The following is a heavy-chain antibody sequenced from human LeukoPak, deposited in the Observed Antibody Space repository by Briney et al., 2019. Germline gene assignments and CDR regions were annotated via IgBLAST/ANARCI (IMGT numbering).Heavy chain of an antibody. J-gene: IGHJ6*02. CDR2: INHGGST. CDR3: ASLYCSSTTGSYYYYGMDV. D-gene: IGHD2-2*01. Sequence: SETLSLTCAVYGGSFSGYYWSWIRQPPGKGLEWIGEINHGGSTNYNPSLKSRVTISVDTSKNQFSLKLSSVTAADTAVYYCASLYCSSTTGSYYYYGMDVWGQGTTVTVSS. CDR1: GGSFSGYY. V-gene: IGHV4-34*01.